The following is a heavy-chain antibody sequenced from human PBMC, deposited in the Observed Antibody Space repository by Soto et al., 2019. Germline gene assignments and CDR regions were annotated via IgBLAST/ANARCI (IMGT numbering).Heavy chain of an antibody. Sequence: GGSLRLSCVASGFTFDDYAMHWVRQAPGKGLEWVSGISWNSGSIGYADSVKGRFTISRDNAKNSLYLQMNSLRAEDTALYYCAKDVLRFNVHDAFDIWGQGTMVTVSS. CDR1: GFTFDDYA. CDR2: ISWNSGSI. J-gene: IGHJ3*02. D-gene: IGHD3-3*01. V-gene: IGHV3-9*01. CDR3: AKDVLRFNVHDAFDI.